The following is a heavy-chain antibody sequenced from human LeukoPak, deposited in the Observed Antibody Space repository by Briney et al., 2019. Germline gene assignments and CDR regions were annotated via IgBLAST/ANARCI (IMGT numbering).Heavy chain of an antibody. CDR3: AKDDDDGDHVVVDH. V-gene: IGHV3-23*01. CDR1: GFTVSSNY. Sequence: PGGSLRLSCAASGFTVSSNYMSWVRQAPGKGLEWVSLISGSGGSTYYADSVKGRFTVSRDNSKNTEYLQMNSLRAEDTAIYYCAKDDDDGDHVVVDHWGQGTLVTVSS. D-gene: IGHD4-17*01. CDR2: ISGSGGST. J-gene: IGHJ4*02.